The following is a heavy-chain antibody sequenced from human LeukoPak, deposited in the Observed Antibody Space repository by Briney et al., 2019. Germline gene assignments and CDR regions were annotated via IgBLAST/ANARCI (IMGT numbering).Heavy chain of an antibody. CDR3: ARGRQPDTYYYYYYMDV. Sequence: PLASVKVSCKASGGTFSSYAISWVRQAPGQGLEWMGGIIPIFGTANYAQKFQGRVTITTDESTSTAYMELSSLRSEDTAVYYCARGRQPDTYYYYYYMDVWGKGTTVTVSS. V-gene: IGHV1-69*05. CDR1: GGTFSSYA. J-gene: IGHJ6*03. CDR2: IIPIFGTA. D-gene: IGHD2-15*01.